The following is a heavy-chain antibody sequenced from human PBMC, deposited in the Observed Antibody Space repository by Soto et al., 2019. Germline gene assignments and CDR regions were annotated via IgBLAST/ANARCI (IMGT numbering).Heavy chain of an antibody. V-gene: IGHV4-4*02. J-gene: IGHJ4*02. CDR1: GVSISSSDW. CDR3: ATGNAESIFES. D-gene: IGHD2-2*01. Sequence: QVQLQESGPGLVKPSGTLSVTCAVSGVSISSSDWWTWVRQAPGKGLEWIGKIYHGGGTNYSPSLQIRATMSMGKSKDLCSRKLSSAAAAHTGGYMCATGNAESIFESWGEGTLVTVST. CDR2: IYHGGGT.